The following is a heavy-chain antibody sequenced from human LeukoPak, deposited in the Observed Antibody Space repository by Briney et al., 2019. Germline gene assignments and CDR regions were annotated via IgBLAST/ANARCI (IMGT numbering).Heavy chain of an antibody. Sequence: ASVKVSCKASGYTFTSHFMHWVRQAPGQGLEWMGIINPRGGSTSHAQKFQGRVTMTRDMSTNTVSLEMSSLTSEDTGVYYCARSLYDSGWYSQFDYWGQGTLVTVSS. V-gene: IGHV1-46*01. CDR3: ARSLYDSGWYSQFDY. D-gene: IGHD6-19*01. J-gene: IGHJ4*02. CDR1: GYTFTSHF. CDR2: INPRGGST.